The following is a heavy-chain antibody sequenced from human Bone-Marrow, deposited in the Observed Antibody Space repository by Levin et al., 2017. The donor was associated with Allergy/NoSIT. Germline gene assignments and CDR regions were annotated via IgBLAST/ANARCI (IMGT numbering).Heavy chain of an antibody. V-gene: IGHV3-11*01. D-gene: IGHD6-13*01. CDR2: ISSDSTSK. J-gene: IGHJ4*02. CDR3: ARGGAEAGNDY. CDR1: GFIFRDSY. Sequence: GGSLRLSCAASGFIFRDSYMSWIRQAPGKGLEWVSHISSDSTSKYDAESVKGRFTISRDNGKNSLYLQMNSLRVDDTAVYYCARGGAEAGNDYWGQGTLVTVSS.